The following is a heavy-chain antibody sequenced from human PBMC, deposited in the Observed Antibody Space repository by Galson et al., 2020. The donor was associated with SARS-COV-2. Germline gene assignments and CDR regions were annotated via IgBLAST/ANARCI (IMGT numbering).Heavy chain of an antibody. CDR2: VYYTGTT. CDR1: GGPISSYY. V-gene: IGHV4-59*01. CDR3: AKDDSHYTPGYFAY. D-gene: IGHD4-4*01. Sequence: SKTLSLTCSVSGGPISSYYWSWVRQPPGKGLEWIGYVYYTGTTNYAPSPKSRVTMSLDTSKTQFSLRLTSVTPADTAVYFCAKDDSHYTPGYFAYWGQGILVTVSS. J-gene: IGHJ4*02.